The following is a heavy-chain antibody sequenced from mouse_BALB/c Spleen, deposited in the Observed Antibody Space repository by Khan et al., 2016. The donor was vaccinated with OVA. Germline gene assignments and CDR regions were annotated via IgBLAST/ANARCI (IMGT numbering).Heavy chain of an antibody. Sequence: EVKLEVSGPGLVKPPQTVSLTCTVTGISITSGNYRWSWIRQFPGNKLEWIGNIYYSGTVTYNPSLTSRTTITRDTSKNQFFLEMNSLTAEDTATYYCARDYGSLYWYFDVWGAGTTVTVSS. V-gene: IGHV3-5*02. CDR3: ARDYGSLYWYFDV. CDR2: IYYSGTV. J-gene: IGHJ1*01. CDR1: GISITSGNYR. D-gene: IGHD1-1*01.